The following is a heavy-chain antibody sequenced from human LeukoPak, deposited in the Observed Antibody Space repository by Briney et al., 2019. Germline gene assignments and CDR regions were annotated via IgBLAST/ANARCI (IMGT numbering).Heavy chain of an antibody. CDR1: GGSISSYY. D-gene: IGHD5-18*01. J-gene: IGHJ6*03. CDR3: ARTAVDTFYYMDV. CDR2: IYYSGSI. Sequence: SETLSFTCTVSGGSISSYYWSWTRQPPGKGLEWVGYIYYSGSIYYNPSLKSRVTMSVDTSKNQFSLKLSSVIAVDTAAYYCARTAVDTFYYMDVWGKGTTVTVSS. V-gene: IGHV4-59*04.